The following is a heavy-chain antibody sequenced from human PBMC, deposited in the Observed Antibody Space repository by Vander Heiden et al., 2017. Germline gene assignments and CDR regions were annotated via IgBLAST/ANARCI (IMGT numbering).Heavy chain of an antibody. J-gene: IGHJ4*02. CDR1: GFTFSSYE. V-gene: IGHV3-48*03. D-gene: IGHD1-26*01. CDR3: ARDRAGAISDY. CDR2: ISSSGSTI. Sequence: EVQLVESGGGLVQPGGSLRLSCAASGFTFSSYEMNWVRQAPGKGLEWVSYISSSGSTIYYADSVKGRFTISRDNAKNSLYLQMNSLRAEDTAVYYCARDRAGAISDYWGQGTLVTVSS.